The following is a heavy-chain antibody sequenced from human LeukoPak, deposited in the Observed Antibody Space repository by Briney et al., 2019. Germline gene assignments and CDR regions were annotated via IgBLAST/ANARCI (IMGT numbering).Heavy chain of an antibody. CDR1: GYTFTSYA. D-gene: IGHD3/OR15-3a*01. CDR3: ARDPAGGRDWDRTYFDY. V-gene: IGHV1-3*01. CDR2: INAGNGNT. J-gene: IGHJ4*02. Sequence: GASVKISCKASGYTFTSYAMHWVRQAPGQRLEWMGWINAGNGNTKYSQKFQGRVTITRDTSASTAYMELSSLRSEDTAVYYCARDPAGGRDWDRTYFDYWGQGTLVTVSS.